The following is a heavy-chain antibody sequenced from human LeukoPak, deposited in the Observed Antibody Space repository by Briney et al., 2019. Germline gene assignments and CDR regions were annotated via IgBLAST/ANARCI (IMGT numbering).Heavy chain of an antibody. J-gene: IGHJ4*02. CDR3: ASSYYSDSSGYPFDY. D-gene: IGHD3-22*01. V-gene: IGHV3-30*03. CDR2: ISYDGSNK. CDR1: GFIFSSYG. Sequence: GGSLRLSCAASGFIFSSYGMHWVRQAPGKGLEWVAVISYDGSNKYYVDSVKGRFTISRDNSKNTLYLQMNSLRAEDMAVYYCASSYYSDSSGYPFDYWGQGTLVTVSS.